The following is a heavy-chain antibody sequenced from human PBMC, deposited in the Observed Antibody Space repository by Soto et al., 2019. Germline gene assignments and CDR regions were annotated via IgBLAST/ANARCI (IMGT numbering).Heavy chain of an antibody. CDR3: ARSGLALPYSASHWFDP. V-gene: IGHV3-21*01. D-gene: IGHD3-22*01. J-gene: IGHJ5*02. CDR1: GFTFSTYG. CDR2: ISDSGHYI. Sequence: EVQLVESGGGLVKPGGSLRLSCAASGFTFSTYGMNWVRQAPGKGLEWLSSISDSGHYIYYADSVKGRFTISRDNAKNSLFLQMYSVRGEDTAVYYCARSGLALPYSASHWFDPWGHGTLVTVSS.